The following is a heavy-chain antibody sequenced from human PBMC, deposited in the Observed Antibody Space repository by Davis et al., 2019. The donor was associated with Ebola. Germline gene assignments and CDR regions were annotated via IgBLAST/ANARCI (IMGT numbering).Heavy chain of an antibody. CDR3: ARHRLYNWFDP. Sequence: SETLSLTCTVSGGSISSYYWSWIRQPPGKGLEWIGYIYHSGSTYYNPSLKSRVTISVDTSKNQFSLKLSSVTAADTAVYYCARHRLYNWFDPWGQGTLVTVSS. CDR2: IYHSGST. D-gene: IGHD4/OR15-4a*01. V-gene: IGHV4-59*04. J-gene: IGHJ5*02. CDR1: GGSISSYY.